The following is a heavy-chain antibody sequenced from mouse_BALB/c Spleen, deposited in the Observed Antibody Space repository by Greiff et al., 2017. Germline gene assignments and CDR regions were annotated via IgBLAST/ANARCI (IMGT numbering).Heavy chain of an antibody. V-gene: IGHV6-3*03. D-gene: IGHD2-2*01. CDR2: IRLKSDNYAT. J-gene: IGHJ4*01. CDR1: GFTFSSYW. Sequence: EVMLVESGGGLVQPGGSMKLSCVASGFTFSSYWMSWVRQSPEKGLEWVAEIRLKSDNYATHYAESVKGKFTISRDDSKSRLYLQMNSLRAEDTGIYYCTGWFYAMDYWGQGTSVTVSS. CDR3: TGWFYAMDY.